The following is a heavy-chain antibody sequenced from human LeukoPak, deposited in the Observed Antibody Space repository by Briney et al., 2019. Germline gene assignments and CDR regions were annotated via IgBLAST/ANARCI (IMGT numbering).Heavy chain of an antibody. D-gene: IGHD3-22*01. J-gene: IGHJ4*02. Sequence: PGRSLRLSCAASGFTFSSYGMHWVRQAPGKGLEWVAVIWYGGSNKYYADSVKGRFTISRDNSKNTLYLQMNSLRAEDTAVYYCARGSLPYYYDSSGYKGYFDYWGQGTLVTVSS. CDR3: ARGSLPYYYDSSGYKGYFDY. CDR2: IWYGGSNK. CDR1: GFTFSSYG. V-gene: IGHV3-33*01.